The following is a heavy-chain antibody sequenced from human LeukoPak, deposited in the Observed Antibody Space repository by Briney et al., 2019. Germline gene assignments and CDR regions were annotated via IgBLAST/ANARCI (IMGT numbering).Heavy chain of an antibody. D-gene: IGHD5-18*01. CDR2: INHSGST. CDR3: ARKRDTAHDY. V-gene: IGHV4-34*01. CDR1: GGSFSGYY. Sequence: SETLSLTCAVYGGSFSGYYWSWIRQPPGKGLEWIGEINHSGSTNYNPSLKSRVTISVDTSKNQFSLKLSSVTAADTAVYYCARKRDTAHDYWGQGTLVTVSS. J-gene: IGHJ4*02.